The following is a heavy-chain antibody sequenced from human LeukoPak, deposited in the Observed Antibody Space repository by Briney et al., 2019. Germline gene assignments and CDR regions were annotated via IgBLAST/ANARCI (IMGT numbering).Heavy chain of an antibody. CDR1: GYTLTELS. Sequence: ASVKVSCKVSGYTLTELSMHWVRQAPGKGLEWMGGFDPEDGETIYAQKFQGRVTMTEDTSTDTAYMELSSLRSEDTAVYYCAKDLGTYSGYGSFDYWGQGTLVTVSS. CDR2: FDPEDGET. CDR3: AKDLGTYSGYGSFDY. V-gene: IGHV1-24*01. J-gene: IGHJ4*02. D-gene: IGHD5-12*01.